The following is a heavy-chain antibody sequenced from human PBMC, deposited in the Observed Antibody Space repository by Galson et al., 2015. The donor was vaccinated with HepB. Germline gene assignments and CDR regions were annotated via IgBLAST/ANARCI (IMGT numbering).Heavy chain of an antibody. CDR1: GGTISSYA. CDR3: ARDLGALVRSSGRFRGYGMDV. J-gene: IGHJ6*02. D-gene: IGHD6-19*01. V-gene: IGHV1-69*13. Sequence: SVKVSCKASGGTISSYAISWVRQAPGQGLEWMGGIIPIFGTANYAQKLQGRVTITADESTSTAYMELSSLRSEDTAVYYCARDLGALVRSSGRFRGYGMDVWGQGTTVTVSS. CDR2: IIPIFGTA.